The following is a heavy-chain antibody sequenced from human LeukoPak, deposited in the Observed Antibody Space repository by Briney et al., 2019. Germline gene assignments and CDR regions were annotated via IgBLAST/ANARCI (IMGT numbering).Heavy chain of an antibody. CDR2: IWYDGSNK. CDR3: ATIHDYGDYGPGYFDF. Sequence: PGGSLRLSCAASGFTFSSYGMHWVRQAPGKGLEWVAVIWYDGSNKYYADSVKGRFTISRDNSKNTLYLQMNSLRAEDTAVYYCATIHDYGDYGPGYFDFWGRGTLVTGSS. V-gene: IGHV3-33*01. CDR1: GFTFSSYG. D-gene: IGHD4-17*01. J-gene: IGHJ2*01.